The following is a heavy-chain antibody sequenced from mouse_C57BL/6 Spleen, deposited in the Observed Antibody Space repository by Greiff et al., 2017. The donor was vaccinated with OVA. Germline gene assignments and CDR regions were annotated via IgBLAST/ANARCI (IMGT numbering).Heavy chain of an antibody. J-gene: IGHJ3*01. V-gene: IGHV1-80*01. D-gene: IGHD2-2*01. CDR1: GYAFSSYW. CDR2: IYPGDGDT. Sequence: VQLVESGAELVKPGASVKISCKASGYAFSSYWMNWVKQRPGKGLEWIGQIYPGDGDTNYNGKFKGKATLTADKSSSTAYMQLSSLTSEDSAVYFCARSEGYDGWFAYWGQGTLVTVSA. CDR3: ARSEGYDGWFAY.